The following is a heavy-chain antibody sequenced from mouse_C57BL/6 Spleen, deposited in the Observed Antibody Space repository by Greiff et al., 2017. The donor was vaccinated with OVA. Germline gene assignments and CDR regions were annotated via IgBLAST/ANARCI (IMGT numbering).Heavy chain of an antibody. V-gene: IGHV1-50*01. CDR3: ARCGLLRGNYFDY. Sequence: QVQLQQPGAELVKPGASVKLSCKASGYTFTSYWMQWVKQRPGQGLEWIGEIDPSDSYTNYNQKFKGKATLTVDTSSSTAYMQRSSLTSEDSAVYYCARCGLLRGNYFDYWGQGTTLTVSS. CDR2: IDPSDSYT. J-gene: IGHJ2*01. CDR1: GYTFTSYW. D-gene: IGHD1-1*01.